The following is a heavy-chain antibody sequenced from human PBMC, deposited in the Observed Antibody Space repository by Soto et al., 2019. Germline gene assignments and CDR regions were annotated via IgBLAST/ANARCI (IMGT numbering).Heavy chain of an antibody. CDR2: IYPGDSDT. V-gene: IGHV5-51*01. D-gene: IGHD3-16*01. CDR1: GYSFTSYW. Sequence: PGESLKICCTGSGYSFTSYWIGWVRQMPGKGLGWMGIIYPGDSDTRYSPSFQGQVTISADKSISTAYLQWGSLKASDTARDFGARLDLSLGFYYIMDVWGQGTTVTVSS. CDR3: ARLDLSLGFYYIMDV. J-gene: IGHJ6*02.